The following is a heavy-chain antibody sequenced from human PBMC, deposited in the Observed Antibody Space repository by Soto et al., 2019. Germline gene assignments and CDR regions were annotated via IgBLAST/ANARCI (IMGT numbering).Heavy chain of an antibody. J-gene: IGHJ4*02. CDR2: TYYRYKWYN. CDR1: GDSVSSNSAA. CDR3: SRDHSSSWYSFDY. V-gene: IGHV6-1*01. Sequence: KQSQTLSLTCAISGDSVSSNSAAWNWIRQSPSRGLEWLGRTYYRYKWYNEYAVSGKSRITINPDTSKNQFSLQLNSVNPAAMAVYYCSRDHSSSWYSFDYWGQGTLVTVSS. D-gene: IGHD6-13*01.